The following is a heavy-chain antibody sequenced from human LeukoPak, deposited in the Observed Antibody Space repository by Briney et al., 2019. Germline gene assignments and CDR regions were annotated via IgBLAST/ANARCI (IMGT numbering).Heavy chain of an antibody. V-gene: IGHV1-18*01. CDR2: ISANSGKT. Sequence: AATVTVSCKASGYTFTDNGISWVRQAPGEGLEWMGWISANSGKTNYAQRFQGRVTMTRETSSSTVYMELRSLRSDHTAVYFCARDKNYRFDYWGQGTLVSVTS. CDR3: ARDKNYRFDY. J-gene: IGHJ4*02. CDR1: GYTFTDNG. D-gene: IGHD3-16*02.